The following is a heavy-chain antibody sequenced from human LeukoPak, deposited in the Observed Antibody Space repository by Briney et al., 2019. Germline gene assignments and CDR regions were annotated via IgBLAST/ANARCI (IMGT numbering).Heavy chain of an antibody. D-gene: IGHD6-19*01. CDR2: MNPNSGNT. CDR3: ARGAAVAGTEFDY. V-gene: IGHV1-8*01. CDR1: GYTFTSYD. J-gene: IGHJ4*02. Sequence: ASVKVSCKASGYTFTSYDINWVRQATGQGLEWMGWMNPNSGNTGYAQKFQGRVAMTRNTSISTAYMELSSLRSEDTAVYYCARGAAVAGTEFDYWGQGTLVTVSS.